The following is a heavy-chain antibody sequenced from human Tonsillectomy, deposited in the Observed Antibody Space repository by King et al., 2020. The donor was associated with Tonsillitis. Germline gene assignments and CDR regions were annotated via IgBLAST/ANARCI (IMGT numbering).Heavy chain of an antibody. D-gene: IGHD3-16*02. CDR1: GFTFSNAW. CDR3: TTLMITFGGVIAPDY. CDR2: MKSKTDGGTT. J-gene: IGHJ4*02. V-gene: IGHV3-15*01. Sequence: DVQLVESGGGLVKPGGSLRLSCAASGFTFSNAWMSWVRQAPGKGLEWVGRMKSKTDGGTTDYAAPVKGRLTTSRDDSKNTRYLQMNSLKTEDTAVYYCTTLMITFGGVIAPDYWGQGTLVTVSS.